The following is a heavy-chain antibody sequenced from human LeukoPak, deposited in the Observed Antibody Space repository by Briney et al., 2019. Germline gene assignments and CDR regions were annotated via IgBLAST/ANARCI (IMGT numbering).Heavy chain of an antibody. J-gene: IGHJ4*02. Sequence: SETLSLTCTVSGGSISSGGYYWSWIRQHPGKGLEWIGYIYYSGSTYYNPSLKSRVTISVDTSKNQFSLKLSSVTAADTAVYYRARDNGGNSYDYWGQGTLVTVSS. CDR2: IYYSGST. CDR3: ARDNGGNSYDY. V-gene: IGHV4-31*03. CDR1: GGSISSGGYY. D-gene: IGHD4-23*01.